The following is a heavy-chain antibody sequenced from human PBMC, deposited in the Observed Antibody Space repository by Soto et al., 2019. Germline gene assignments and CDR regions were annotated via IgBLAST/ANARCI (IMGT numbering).Heavy chain of an antibody. CDR1: GYTFTGYY. V-gene: IGHV1-2*04. CDR3: ARDAAMGDYYHYGMVV. J-gene: IGHJ6*01. CDR2: INPSSGGA. D-gene: IGHD5-18*01. Sequence: GASVKVSCKASGYTFTGYYLHWVRQAPGQGLEWMGWINPSSGGANIAQKFQGWVTMTRDTSIDTAYMELTRLRSDDTAVYYCARDAAMGDYYHYGMVVSGQGTSVTVSS.